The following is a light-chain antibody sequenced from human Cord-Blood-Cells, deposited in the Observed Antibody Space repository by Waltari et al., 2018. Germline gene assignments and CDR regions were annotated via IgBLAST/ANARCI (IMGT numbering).Light chain of an antibody. CDR2: AAS. CDR1: QSISSY. CDR3: QQSYSTLWT. Sequence: DIQMTQSPSSLSASVVDRVTITRRASQSISSYLNWYQQKPGKAPKLLIYAASSLQSGVPSRFSGSGSGTDFTLTISSLQTEDFATYYCQQSYSTLWTFGQGTKVEIK. J-gene: IGKJ1*01. V-gene: IGKV1-39*01.